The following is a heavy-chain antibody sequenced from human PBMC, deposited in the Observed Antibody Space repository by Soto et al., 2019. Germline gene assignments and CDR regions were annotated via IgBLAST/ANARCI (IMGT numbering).Heavy chain of an antibody. J-gene: IGHJ3*02. CDR1: GYTFTSYG. D-gene: IGHD3-3*01. CDR2: ISAYNGNT. CDR3: ARGLRFLEWLFKQHDVFDI. Sequence: WASVKVSCKASGYTFTSYGISWVRQAPGQGLEWMGWISAYNGNTNYAQKLQGRVTMTTDTSTSTAYMELRSLRSDDTAVYYCARGLRFLEWLFKQHDVFDICAQGTIDTVS. V-gene: IGHV1-18*01.